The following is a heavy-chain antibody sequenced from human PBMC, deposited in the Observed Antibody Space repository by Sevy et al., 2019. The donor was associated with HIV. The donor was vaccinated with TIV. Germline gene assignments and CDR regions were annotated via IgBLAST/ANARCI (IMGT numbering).Heavy chain of an antibody. Sequence: SETLSLTCAVYGGPFSGYYWSWIRQPPGKGLEWIGEINHSGSTNYNPSLKSRVTISVDTSKNQFSLKLSSVTAADTAVYYCARGGGGSYYTYYYYGMDVWGQGTTVTVSS. V-gene: IGHV4-34*01. J-gene: IGHJ6*02. D-gene: IGHD1-26*01. CDR2: INHSGST. CDR3: ARGGGGSYYTYYYYGMDV. CDR1: GGPFSGYY.